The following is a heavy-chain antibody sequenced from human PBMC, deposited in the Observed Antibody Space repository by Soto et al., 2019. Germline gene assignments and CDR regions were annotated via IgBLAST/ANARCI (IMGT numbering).Heavy chain of an antibody. J-gene: IGHJ4*02. V-gene: IGHV3-74*01. CDR3: ARVPAPHLSSSWDTPWYYFDY. CDR2: INGGGSTT. Sequence: GGSLRLSCAASGFTFSSYWMYWVRQGPGKGLVWVSRINGGGSTTDYADSVKGRFTISRDNAKNTLYLQMNSLRSEDTAVYYCARVPAPHLSSSWDTPWYYFDYWGQGTLVTVSS. D-gene: IGHD6-13*01. CDR1: GFTFSSYW.